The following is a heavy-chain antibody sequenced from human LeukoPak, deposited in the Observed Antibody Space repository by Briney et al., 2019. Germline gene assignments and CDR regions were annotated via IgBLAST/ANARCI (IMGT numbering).Heavy chain of an antibody. CDR1: GYTFTSYG. CDR2: ISAYNGNT. Sequence: ASVKVSCKASGYTFTSYGINWVRQAPGQGLEWMGWISAYNGNTNYAQKLQGRVTMTTDTSTSTAYMELRSLRSDDTAVYYCARDNTGGNTARVLPIDYGGQGTLVTVSS. CDR3: ARDNTGGNTARVLPIDY. D-gene: IGHD5-18*01. V-gene: IGHV1-18*01. J-gene: IGHJ4*02.